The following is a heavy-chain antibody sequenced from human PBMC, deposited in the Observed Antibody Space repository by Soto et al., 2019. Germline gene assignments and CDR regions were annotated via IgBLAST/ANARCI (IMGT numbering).Heavy chain of an antibody. CDR1: GFTFSGYW. CDR3: ARGGTSTIFWGLFYN. V-gene: IGHV3-74*01. CDR2: LNPNGTST. J-gene: IGHJ4*02. Sequence: GGSLRLSCAASGFTFSGYWMNWVRQPPGKGRVWVSGLNPNGTSTTNADAVKGGLAISRDNAKNTVYLQMNSLRADDTAVYYCARGGTSTIFWGLFYNWGQGTLVTVSS. D-gene: IGHD3-3*01.